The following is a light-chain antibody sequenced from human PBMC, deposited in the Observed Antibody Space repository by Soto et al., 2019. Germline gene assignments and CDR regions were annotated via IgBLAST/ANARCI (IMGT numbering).Light chain of an antibody. CDR2: EVT. CDR1: SSDVGGYNY. J-gene: IGLJ3*02. V-gene: IGLV2-14*01. Sequence: QSALTQPASVSGSPGQSITISCTATSSDVGGYNYVSWYQQHPGQVPKLTIYEVTNRPSGVSSRFSGSKSGNTASLTISGLQAEDEADYYCSSYTNSDTWVFGGGTKVTVL. CDR3: SSYTNSDTWV.